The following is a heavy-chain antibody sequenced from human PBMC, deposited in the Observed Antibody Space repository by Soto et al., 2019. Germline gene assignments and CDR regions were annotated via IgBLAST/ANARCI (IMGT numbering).Heavy chain of an antibody. D-gene: IGHD2-21*01. CDR3: ARRGIGVVVIVIDAFDI. V-gene: IGHV4-31*03. Sequence: SETLSLTCTVSGGSISSGGYYWSWIRQHPGKGLAWTGYIYYSGSTYYNPSLKSRVTISVDTSKNQFSLKLSSVTAADTAVYYCARRGIGVVVIVIDAFDIWGQGTMVTVSS. J-gene: IGHJ3*02. CDR1: GGSISSGGYY. CDR2: IYYSGST.